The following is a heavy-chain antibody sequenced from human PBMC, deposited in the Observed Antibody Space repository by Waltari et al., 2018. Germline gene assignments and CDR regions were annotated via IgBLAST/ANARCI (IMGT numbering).Heavy chain of an antibody. CDR3: ARRYCSGGSCPGGFDY. D-gene: IGHD2-15*01. CDR2: IYHSGST. V-gene: IGHV4-38-2*01. Sequence: QVQLQESGPGLVKPSETLSLTCAVSGYSISSGYYWGWIRQPPGKGLEWIGSIYHSGSTYYNPSLKSRVTISVDTSKNQFSLKLSAVTAADTAVYYCARRYCSGGSCPGGFDYWGQGTLVTVSS. CDR1: GYSISSGYY. J-gene: IGHJ4*02.